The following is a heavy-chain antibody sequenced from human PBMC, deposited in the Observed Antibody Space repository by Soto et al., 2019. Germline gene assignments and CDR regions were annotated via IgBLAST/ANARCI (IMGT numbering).Heavy chain of an antibody. CDR3: ARDLASAWGSGPEDSAFDI. J-gene: IGHJ3*02. CDR2: ISSSSSTI. CDR1: GFTFSSYS. V-gene: IGHV3-48*02. Sequence: EVQLVESGGGLVQPGGSLRLSCAASGFTFSSYSMNWVRQAPGKGLEWVSYISSSSSTIYYADSVKGRFTISRDNAKNSLYLQMNSLRDEDTAVYYCARDLASAWGSGPEDSAFDIWGQGTMVTVSS. D-gene: IGHD2-15*01.